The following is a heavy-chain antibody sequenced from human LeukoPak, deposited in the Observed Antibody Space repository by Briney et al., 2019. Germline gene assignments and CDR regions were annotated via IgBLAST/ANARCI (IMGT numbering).Heavy chain of an antibody. CDR1: GGTFSSYA. D-gene: IGHD2-2*01. V-gene: IGHV1-69*13. Sequence: SVKVSCKASGGTFSSYAISWVRQAPGQGLEWMGGIIPIFGTANYAQKFQGRVTITADESTSTAYMELSSLRSEDTAVYYCAREGVYCSSTSCPPTPLDYWGQGTLVTVSS. CDR2: IIPIFGTA. J-gene: IGHJ4*02. CDR3: AREGVYCSSTSCPPTPLDY.